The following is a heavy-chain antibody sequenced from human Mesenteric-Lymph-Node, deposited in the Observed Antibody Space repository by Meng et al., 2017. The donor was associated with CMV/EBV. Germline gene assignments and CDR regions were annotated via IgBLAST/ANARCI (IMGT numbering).Heavy chain of an antibody. CDR3: AKDQGRYDRNFDY. V-gene: IGHV3-30*02. CDR2: IQYDGSNE. Sequence: GESLKISCAASGFTFSSYWMHWVRQAPGKGLEWVTFIQYDGSNEYYAGSVKGRFTISRDNSKNTLYLRMNSLRGEDTAVYYCAKDQGRYDRNFDYWGQGTLVTVSS. D-gene: IGHD3-16*01. CDR1: GFTFSSYW. J-gene: IGHJ4*02.